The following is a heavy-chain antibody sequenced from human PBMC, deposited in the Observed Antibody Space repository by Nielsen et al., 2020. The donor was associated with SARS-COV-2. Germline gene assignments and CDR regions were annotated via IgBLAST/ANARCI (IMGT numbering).Heavy chain of an antibody. Sequence: GGSLRLSCAASGFTFSSYGMHWVRQAPGKGLEWVAVISYDGSNKYYADSVKGRFTISRDNSKNTLYLQMNSLRAEDTAVYYCAKKGGPYCSGGSCYSGYFDYWGQGTLVTVSS. J-gene: IGHJ4*02. CDR1: GFTFSSYG. CDR3: AKKGGPYCSGGSCYSGYFDY. CDR2: ISYDGSNK. V-gene: IGHV3-30*18. D-gene: IGHD2-15*01.